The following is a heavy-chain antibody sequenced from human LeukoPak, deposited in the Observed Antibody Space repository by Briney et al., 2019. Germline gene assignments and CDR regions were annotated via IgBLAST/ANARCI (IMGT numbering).Heavy chain of an antibody. CDR3: AREAATPPYYSYYYMDV. Sequence: GGSLRLSCAASGFTFSSYGMHWVRQAPGKGLEWVAFIRYDGSNKYYADSVKGRFTISRDNSKNTLYLQMNSLRAEDTAVYYCAREAATPPYYSYYYMDVWGKGTTVTVSS. J-gene: IGHJ6*03. CDR2: IRYDGSNK. V-gene: IGHV3-30*02. D-gene: IGHD2-15*01. CDR1: GFTFSSYG.